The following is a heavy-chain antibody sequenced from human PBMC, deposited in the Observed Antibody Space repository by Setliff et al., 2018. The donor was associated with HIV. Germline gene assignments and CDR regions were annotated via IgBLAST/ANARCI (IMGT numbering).Heavy chain of an antibody. CDR2: INPSASGT. Sequence: GASVKVSCKASGYPFTSYYMHWVRQAPGQGLEWMGIINPSASGTTYAQKFQGRVTMTRDTSTSTVYMELSSLRSEDTAVYYCAREGYTYGHSDYWGQGTLVTVSS. J-gene: IGHJ4*02. V-gene: IGHV1-46*01. CDR1: GYPFTSYY. D-gene: IGHD5-18*01. CDR3: AREGYTYGHSDY.